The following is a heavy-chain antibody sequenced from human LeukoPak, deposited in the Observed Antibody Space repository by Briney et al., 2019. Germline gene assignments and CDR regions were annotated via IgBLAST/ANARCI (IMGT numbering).Heavy chain of an antibody. J-gene: IGHJ3*02. CDR1: GGTFSSYA. Sequence: GASVKVSCKASGGTFSSYAISWVRQAPGQGLEWMGGIIPIFGTANYAQKFQGRVTITADKSTSTAYMELSSLRSEDTAVYYCAREIMTLGAFDIWGQGTMVTVSS. D-gene: IGHD4/OR15-4a*01. CDR2: IIPIFGTA. CDR3: AREIMTLGAFDI. V-gene: IGHV1-69*06.